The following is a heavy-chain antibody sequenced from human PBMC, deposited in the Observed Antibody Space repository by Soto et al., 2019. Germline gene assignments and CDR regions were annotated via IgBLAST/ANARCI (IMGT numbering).Heavy chain of an antibody. D-gene: IGHD4-17*01. Sequence: QVQLQESGPGLVKPSQTLSLTCTVSGGSISSSDSSWSWIRQHPGRGLEWIGHSFYSGSTYYNPSLKSRVIISVDTSKNRFSLKLSSVIAEDTAVYYCARRLMTTVTTPFDYWGQGTLVTVSS. V-gene: IGHV4-30-4*01. J-gene: IGHJ4*02. CDR3: ARRLMTTVTTPFDY. CDR2: SFYSGST. CDR1: GGSISSSDSS.